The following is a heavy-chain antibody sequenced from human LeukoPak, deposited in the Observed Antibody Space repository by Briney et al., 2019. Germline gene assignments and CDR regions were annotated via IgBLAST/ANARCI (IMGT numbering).Heavy chain of an antibody. Sequence: GGSLRLSCAASGFAFSNHWMHWVRQAPGKGLVWVSRIISDGNYTSYADSMKGRFTISRDNAKNTLYLQMNSLRAEDTAVYYCAKGRGLFVGATFDYWGQGTLVTVSS. CDR1: GFAFSNHW. V-gene: IGHV3-74*01. J-gene: IGHJ4*02. CDR3: AKGRGLFVGATFDY. CDR2: IISDGNYT. D-gene: IGHD1-26*01.